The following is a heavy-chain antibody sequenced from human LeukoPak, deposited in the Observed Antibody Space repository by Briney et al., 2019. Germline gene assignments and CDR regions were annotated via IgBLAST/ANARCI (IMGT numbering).Heavy chain of an antibody. Sequence: GGSLRLSCAASGFTFNSYGMHWVRQAPGKGLEWVAFIRYDGNNKNYADSVKGRFTISGDNSKNTLYLQMNSLRAEDTAVHYCAGTVVGATRPSPDYWGQGTLVTVSS. CDR2: IRYDGNNK. V-gene: IGHV3-30*02. CDR1: GFTFNSYG. CDR3: AGTVVGATRPSPDY. D-gene: IGHD1-26*01. J-gene: IGHJ4*02.